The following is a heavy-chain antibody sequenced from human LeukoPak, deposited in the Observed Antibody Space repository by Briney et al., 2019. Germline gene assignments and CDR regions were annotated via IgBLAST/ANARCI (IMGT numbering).Heavy chain of an antibody. CDR2: IYSGGST. J-gene: IGHJ6*04. V-gene: IGHV3-66*01. CDR3: ARDPVGAIGYGMDV. CDR1: GFTVSSNY. D-gene: IGHD1-26*01. Sequence: GGSLRLSCAASGFTVSSNYMSWVRQAPGKGLEWVSVIYSGGSTYYADSVKGRFTISRDTSKNTLYLQMNSLRAEDTAVYYCARDPVGAIGYGMDVWGKGTTVTVSS.